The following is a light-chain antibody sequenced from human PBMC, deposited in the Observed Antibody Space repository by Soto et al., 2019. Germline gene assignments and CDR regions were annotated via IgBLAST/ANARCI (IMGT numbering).Light chain of an antibody. CDR3: QQRNNWPPIT. CDR1: QSVRRY. CDR2: DAS. V-gene: IGKV3-11*01. Sequence: EIVFKQSPATLSLSPGERASLSCRASQSVRRYLAWYQQKPGQAPRLLIYDASTRATGIPARFSGSGSETDFTLTITSLEPEDFAVYYCQQRNNWPPITFGQGTRLEIK. J-gene: IGKJ5*01.